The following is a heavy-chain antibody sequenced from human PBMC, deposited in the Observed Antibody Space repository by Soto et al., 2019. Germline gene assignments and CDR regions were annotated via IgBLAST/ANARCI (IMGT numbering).Heavy chain of an antibody. Sequence: EVQLVESGGGLVQPGGSLRLSCGASGFTLSVYSMNWVRQAPGTGLEWVSYINTSSSTIHYADSAKGRFTISRDNAKNSLYLQMNSLRDDDTAVYYCARALTTGFDLWGQGTLVTVSS. J-gene: IGHJ4*02. CDR3: ARALTTGFDL. CDR1: GFTLSVYS. D-gene: IGHD1-1*01. V-gene: IGHV3-48*02. CDR2: INTSSSTI.